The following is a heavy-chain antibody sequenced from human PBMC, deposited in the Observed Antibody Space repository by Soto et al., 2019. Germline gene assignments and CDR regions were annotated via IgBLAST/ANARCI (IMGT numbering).Heavy chain of an antibody. CDR3: ARDREETAPTYHYYYGMDV. J-gene: IGHJ6*02. Sequence: QVQLVESGGGVVQPGRSLRLSCAASGFTFSSYAMHWVRQAPGKGLEWVAVISYDGSNKYYADSVKGRFTISRDNSKNTLYLQMNSLRAEDTAVYYCARDREETAPTYHYYYGMDVWGQGTTVTVSS. CDR1: GFTFSSYA. CDR2: ISYDGSNK. V-gene: IGHV3-30-3*01. D-gene: IGHD2-21*02.